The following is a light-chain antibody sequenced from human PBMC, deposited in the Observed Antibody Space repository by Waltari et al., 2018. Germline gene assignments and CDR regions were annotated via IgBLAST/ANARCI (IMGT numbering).Light chain of an antibody. CDR1: QSISSW. CDR2: KAS. Sequence: DIQMTQSPSTLSASVGDRVTITCRASQSISSWLAWYQQKPGKAPKLLIYKASSLESGVPSRFSGSGSGTEFTLTISSLQPDDFATYYCQHRAFGQGTKVETK. V-gene: IGKV1-5*03. J-gene: IGKJ1*01. CDR3: QHRA.